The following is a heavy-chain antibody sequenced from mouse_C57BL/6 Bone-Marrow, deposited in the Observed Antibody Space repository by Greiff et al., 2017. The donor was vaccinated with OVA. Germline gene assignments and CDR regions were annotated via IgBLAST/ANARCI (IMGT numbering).Heavy chain of an antibody. CDR1: GYSITSGYY. CDR3: AREDTSWEERYFDV. D-gene: IGHD4-1*01. CDR2: ISYDGSN. J-gene: IGHJ1*03. Sequence: EVKLMESGPGLVKPSQSLSLTCSVTGYSITSGYYWNWIRQFPGNKLEWMGYISYDGSNNYNPSLKNRISITRDTSKNQFFLKLNSVTTEDTATYYCAREDTSWEERYFDVWGTGTTVTVSS. V-gene: IGHV3-6*01.